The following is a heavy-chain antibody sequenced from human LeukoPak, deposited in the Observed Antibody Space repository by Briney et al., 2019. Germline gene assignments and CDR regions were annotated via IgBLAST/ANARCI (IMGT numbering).Heavy chain of an antibody. D-gene: IGHD6-19*01. CDR1: GGAFTVYY. Sequence: SETLSLTCAGSGGAFTVYYWSWIRQPPGKGLEWIGEINHSGATNYNPSLKGRVTISVDTSKNQFSLRLTSVSAADTGVYYCATPTRGGIAVTGTFGHWGQGTQVTVSS. CDR2: INHSGAT. CDR3: ATPTRGGIAVTGTFGH. J-gene: IGHJ4*02. V-gene: IGHV4-34*01.